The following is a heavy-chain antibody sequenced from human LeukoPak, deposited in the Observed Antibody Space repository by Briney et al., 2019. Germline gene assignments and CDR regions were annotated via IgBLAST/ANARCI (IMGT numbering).Heavy chain of an antibody. CDR1: GFTFSSYS. V-gene: IGHV3-21*01. Sequence: GGSLRLSCAASGFTFSSYSMNWVRQAPGKGLEWVSSISSSGSYIYYADSVKGRFTISRDNSKNTLYLQMNSLRAEDTAVYYCAKDGRVYYYDSSGTFFDYWGQGTLVTVSS. J-gene: IGHJ4*02. D-gene: IGHD3-22*01. CDR2: ISSSGSYI. CDR3: AKDGRVYYYDSSGTFFDY.